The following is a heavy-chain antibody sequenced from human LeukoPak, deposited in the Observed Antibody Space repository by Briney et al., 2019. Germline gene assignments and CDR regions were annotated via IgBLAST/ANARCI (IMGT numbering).Heavy chain of an antibody. Sequence: ASVKVSCKASGYTFTSYGISWVRQAPGQGLEWMGWVSAYNGNTNYAQKLQGRVTMTTDTSTSTAYMELRSLRSEDTAVYYCARSHAYCSSTSCYNPFVYYYYMDVWGKGTTVTISS. CDR3: ARSHAYCSSTSCYNPFVYYYYMDV. J-gene: IGHJ6*03. D-gene: IGHD2-2*02. V-gene: IGHV1-18*01. CDR1: GYTFTSYG. CDR2: VSAYNGNT.